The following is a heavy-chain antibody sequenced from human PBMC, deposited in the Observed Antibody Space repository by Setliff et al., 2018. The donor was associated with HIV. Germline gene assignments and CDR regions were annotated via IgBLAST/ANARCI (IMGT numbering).Heavy chain of an antibody. CDR3: ARDYFDSSAYHYGFGAFDI. CDR1: GYTFTNFY. J-gene: IGHJ3*02. V-gene: IGHV1-46*01. D-gene: IGHD3-22*01. Sequence: ASVKVSCKASGYTFTNFYMHWVRQAPGQGLEWMGIINPGGGNTRYAQRFQGRVSMTRDTSTSTVYMELSSLRSEDTAVYYCARDYFDSSAYHYGFGAFDIWGQGTMVTVSS. CDR2: INPGGGNT.